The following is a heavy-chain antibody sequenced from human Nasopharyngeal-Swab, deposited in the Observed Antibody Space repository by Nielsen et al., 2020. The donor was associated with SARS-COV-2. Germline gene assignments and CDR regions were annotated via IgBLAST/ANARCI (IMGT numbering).Heavy chain of an antibody. CDR3: ARDGAVGGISTLDY. CDR1: GYTFPRYY. CDR2: INPSGGST. Sequence: ASFKVSCQASGYTFPRYYMHWGRPAPRQGLEWMGIINPSGGSTSYAQKFQGRVTMTKDTSTSTVYMELSSLRSEDTAVYYCARDGAVGGISTLDYWGQGTLVSVSS. D-gene: IGHD1-26*01. J-gene: IGHJ4*02. V-gene: IGHV1-46*01.